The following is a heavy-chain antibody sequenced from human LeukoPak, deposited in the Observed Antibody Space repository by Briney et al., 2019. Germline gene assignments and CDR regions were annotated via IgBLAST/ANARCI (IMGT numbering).Heavy chain of an antibody. CDR2: INWNSGSI. D-gene: IGHD1-26*01. J-gene: IGHJ4*02. Sequence: GGSLRLSCAASGFAFDDYAMHWVRQAPGKGLEWVSGINWNSGSIAYADSVKGRFTISRDNAKNSLYLQMNSLRAEDTALYYCAKGSSGNYYYFDYWGQGTLVTVSS. V-gene: IGHV3-9*01. CDR3: AKGSSGNYYYFDY. CDR1: GFAFDDYA.